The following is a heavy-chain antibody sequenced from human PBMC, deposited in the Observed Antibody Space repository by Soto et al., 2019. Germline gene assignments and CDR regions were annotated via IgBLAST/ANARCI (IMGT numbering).Heavy chain of an antibody. J-gene: IGHJ3*02. CDR3: ASGAYYYGSGSFGRAFDI. V-gene: IGHV1-69*13. Sequence: SVKVSCKASGGTFSSYAISWVRQAPGQGLEWMGGIIPIFGTANYAQKFQGRVTITADESTSTAYMELSSLRSEDTAVYYCASGAYYYGSGSFGRAFDIWGQGTMVTVSS. D-gene: IGHD3-10*01. CDR1: GGTFSSYA. CDR2: IIPIFGTA.